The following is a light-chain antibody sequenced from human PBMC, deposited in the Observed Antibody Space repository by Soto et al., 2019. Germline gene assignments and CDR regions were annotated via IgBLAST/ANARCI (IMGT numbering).Light chain of an antibody. J-gene: IGLJ1*01. CDR2: GNS. V-gene: IGLV1-40*01. CDR1: SSNIGAGYD. Sequence: QSVLTQPPSVSGAPGQRVTISCTGSSSNIGAGYDVHWYQQLPGTAPKLLIYGNSNRPSGVPDRFSGSKSGTSASLAINGLQSGDEADYYCGAWDESLNGYVFGTGTKV. CDR3: GAWDESLNGYV.